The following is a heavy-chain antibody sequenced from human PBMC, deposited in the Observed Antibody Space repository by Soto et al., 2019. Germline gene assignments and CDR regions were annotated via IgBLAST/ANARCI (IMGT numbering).Heavy chain of an antibody. V-gene: IGHV3-53*02. CDR3: AREVGSGGWYYYYFGMDA. CDR2: IFSGGST. D-gene: IGHD6-19*01. J-gene: IGHJ6*02. Sequence: EVQLVETGGGLIQPGGSLRLSCAASGLTVRSNYMSWVRQAPGKGLEWVSLIFSGGSTYYADSVKGRFTISRDNSKNMVYLQMNSLRAEDTAVYYCAREVGSGGWYYYYFGMDAWGPGTTVTVSS. CDR1: GLTVRSNY.